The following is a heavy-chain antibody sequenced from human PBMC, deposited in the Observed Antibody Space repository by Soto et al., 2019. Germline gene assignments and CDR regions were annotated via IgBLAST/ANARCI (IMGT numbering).Heavy chain of an antibody. D-gene: IGHD6-13*01. CDR1: GGSVSSGSYY. J-gene: IGHJ6*02. V-gene: IGHV4-61*01. CDR3: ASGKQQLVRPYYYYYYGMDV. CDR2: IYNSGST. Sequence: SETLSLTCTVSGGSVSSGSYYWSWIRQPPGKGLEWIGSIYNSGSTNYNPSLKSRVTISVDTSKNQFSLKLSSVTAADTAVYYCASGKQQLVRPYYYYYYGMDVWGQGTTVTVSS.